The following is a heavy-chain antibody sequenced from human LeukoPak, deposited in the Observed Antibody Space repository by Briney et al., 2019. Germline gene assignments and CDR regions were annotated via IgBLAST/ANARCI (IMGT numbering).Heavy chain of an antibody. V-gene: IGHV4-39*01. J-gene: IGHJ6*03. CDR1: GGSISSSSYY. D-gene: IGHD5-18*01. CDR2: IYCSGST. Sequence: SETLSLTCTVSGGSISSSSYYWGWIRQPPGKGLEWIGSIYCSGSTYYNPSLKSRVTISVDTSKNQFSLKLSSVTAADTAVYYCARTAGYSYGYYYYYYYMDVWGKGTTVTVSS. CDR3: ARTAGYSYGYYYYYYYMDV.